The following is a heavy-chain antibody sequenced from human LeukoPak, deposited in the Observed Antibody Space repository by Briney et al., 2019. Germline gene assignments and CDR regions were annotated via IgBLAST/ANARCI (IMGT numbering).Heavy chain of an antibody. V-gene: IGHV3-9*01. J-gene: IGHJ4*02. CDR3: AKVPEIAAAGWDYFDY. CDR2: ISWNSGSI. D-gene: IGHD6-13*01. Sequence: GRSLRLSCAASGFTFDDYAMHWVRQAPGKGLEWVSGISWNSGSIGYADSVKGRFTISRDNAKNSLYLQMNSLRAEDTALYYCAKVPEIAAAGWDYFDYWGQGTLVTVSS. CDR1: GFTFDDYA.